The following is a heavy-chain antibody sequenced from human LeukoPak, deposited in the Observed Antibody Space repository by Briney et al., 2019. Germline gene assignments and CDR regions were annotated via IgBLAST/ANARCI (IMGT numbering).Heavy chain of an antibody. CDR1: GFTFSSYG. D-gene: IGHD6-19*01. CDR3: ARDRRRYSSGWYLARDYYYYYGMDV. CDR2: IWYDGSNK. Sequence: PGGSLRLSCAASGFTFSSYGMHWVRQAPGKGLEWVAVIWYDGSNKYYADSVKGRFTISRDNSKNTLYLQMNSLRAEDTAVYYCARDRRRYSSGWYLARDYYYYYGMDVWGQGTTVTVSS. J-gene: IGHJ6*02. V-gene: IGHV3-33*01.